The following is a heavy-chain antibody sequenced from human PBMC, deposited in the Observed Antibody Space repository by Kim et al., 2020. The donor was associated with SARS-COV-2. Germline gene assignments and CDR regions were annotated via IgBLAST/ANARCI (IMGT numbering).Heavy chain of an antibody. CDR2: ISSSSSTI. J-gene: IGHJ4*02. CDR3: VRGNRPWGSESKMIYFDF. Sequence: GGSLRLSCAASGFTFSSYNMNWVRQAPGKGLEWVSYISSSSSTIYYADSVKGRFTISRDNAKNSLYLQMNSLRDEDTAVYYCVRGNRPWGSESKMIYFDFWGQGTLVTVSS. V-gene: IGHV3-48*02. CDR1: GFTFSSYN. D-gene: IGHD3-16*01.